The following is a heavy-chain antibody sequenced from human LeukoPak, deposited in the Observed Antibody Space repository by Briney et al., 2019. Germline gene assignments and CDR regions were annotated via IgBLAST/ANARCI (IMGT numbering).Heavy chain of an antibody. J-gene: IGHJ4*02. Sequence: SETQSLTCAVSGGSINNYYWSWIRQPAGKGLEWIGRIYTSGSTNYNPSLKRRVTMSVDTSKNQFSLKLTSVTAADTAVYFCARGGQFDYWGQGTLVTVSS. V-gene: IGHV4-4*07. CDR3: ARGGQFDY. CDR1: GGSINNYY. CDR2: IYTSGST.